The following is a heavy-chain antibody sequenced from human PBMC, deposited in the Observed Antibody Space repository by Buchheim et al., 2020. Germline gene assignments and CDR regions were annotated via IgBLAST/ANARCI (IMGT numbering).Heavy chain of an antibody. J-gene: IGHJ4*02. Sequence: QVQLVQSGAEVKKPGASVKVSCKASGYTFTSYYMHWVRQAPGQGLEWMGIINPSGGSTSYAQKFQGRVTMTRDTSTSTGYMELSSLRSEDTAVYYCARDRGHGGVIIRPFDYWGQGTL. D-gene: IGHD3-10*01. CDR2: INPSGGST. CDR1: GYTFTSYY. CDR3: ARDRGHGGVIIRPFDY. V-gene: IGHV1-46*01.